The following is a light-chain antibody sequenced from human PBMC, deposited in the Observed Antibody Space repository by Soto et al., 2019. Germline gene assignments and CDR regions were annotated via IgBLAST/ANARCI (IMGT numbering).Light chain of an antibody. CDR1: SSDVGGYNY. Sequence: QSALTQPASVSGSPGQSITVSCTGTSSDVGGYNYVSWYQQHPGKAPRLMIYDVTNRPSGVSDRFSGSKSGNMASLTISGLQAEDEADYYCSSYRRGSTYVFGTGTKV. CDR2: DVT. J-gene: IGLJ1*01. CDR3: SSYRRGSTYV. V-gene: IGLV2-14*03.